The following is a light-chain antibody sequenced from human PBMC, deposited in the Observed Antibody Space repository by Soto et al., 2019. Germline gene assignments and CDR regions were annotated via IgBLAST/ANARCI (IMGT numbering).Light chain of an antibody. CDR2: VAS. V-gene: IGKV1-9*01. CDR3: QQLSLHLLT. CDR1: QAIGSY. Sequence: IPLAQSPSFLSASVGDRVTITCRASQAIGSYLAWYQQKPGKAPKLLIYVASTLLSGVPSRFSGSGSGTDFSLTISSLQPEDFATYYCQQLSLHLLTFGGGTKVE. J-gene: IGKJ4*01.